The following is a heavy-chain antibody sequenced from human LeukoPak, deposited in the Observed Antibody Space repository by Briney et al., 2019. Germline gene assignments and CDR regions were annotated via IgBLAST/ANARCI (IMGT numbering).Heavy chain of an antibody. D-gene: IGHD3-22*01. CDR1: GFTFSSYG. V-gene: IGHV3-30*18. Sequence: GGSLRLSCAASGFTFSSYGMHWVRQAPGKGLEWAAVISYDGSNKYYADSVKGRFTISRDNSKNTLYLQMNSLRAEDTAVYYCAKDYYYDSSGYYYPEDAFDIWGQGTMVTVSS. J-gene: IGHJ3*02. CDR2: ISYDGSNK. CDR3: AKDYYYDSSGYYYPEDAFDI.